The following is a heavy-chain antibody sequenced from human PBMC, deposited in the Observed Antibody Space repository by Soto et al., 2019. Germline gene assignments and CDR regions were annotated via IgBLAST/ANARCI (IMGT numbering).Heavy chain of an antibody. Sequence: QVQLVESGGGVVQPGRSLRLSCAASGFTFSSYAMHWVRQAPGKGLEWVAVISYDGSNKYYADSVKGRFTISRDNSKNTLDLQMNRLRAEDAAGYYFSSGYSSGGYRGGDYWGQGTLVTVSS. J-gene: IGHJ4*02. CDR1: GFTFSSYA. D-gene: IGHD6-19*01. V-gene: IGHV3-30-3*01. CDR3: SSGYSSGGYRGGDY. CDR2: ISYDGSNK.